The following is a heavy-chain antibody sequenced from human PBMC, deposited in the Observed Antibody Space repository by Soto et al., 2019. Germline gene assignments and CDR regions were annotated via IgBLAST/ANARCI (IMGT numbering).Heavy chain of an antibody. Sequence: GGSLRLSCEVSGFTLSMYSMTWVRQAPGKGLEWVAKIPQEGSDGHYVDSVKGRFAISRDDAKNSVYLQMNSLRAEDTATYYCVRGTPTPGLDIWGRGTTGTVSS. D-gene: IGHD1-1*01. CDR2: IPQEGSDG. CDR1: GFTLSMYS. J-gene: IGHJ6*02. V-gene: IGHV3-7*03. CDR3: VRGTPTPGLDI.